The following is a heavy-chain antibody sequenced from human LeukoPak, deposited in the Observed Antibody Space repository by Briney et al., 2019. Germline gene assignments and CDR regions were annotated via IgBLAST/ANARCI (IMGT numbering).Heavy chain of an antibody. J-gene: IGHJ4*02. CDR1: GFTFSSYA. Sequence: EGSLRLSCAASGFTFSSYAMSWVRQAPGKGLEWVSAISGSGGSTYYADSVKGRFTISRDNSKNTLYLQMNSLRAEDTAVYYCAKAHYDILTGYLSDYWGQGTLVTVSS. CDR3: AKAHYDILTGYLSDY. D-gene: IGHD3-9*01. V-gene: IGHV3-23*01. CDR2: ISGSGGST.